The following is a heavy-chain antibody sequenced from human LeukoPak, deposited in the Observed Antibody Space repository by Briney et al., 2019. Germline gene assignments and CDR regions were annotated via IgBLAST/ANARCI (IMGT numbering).Heavy chain of an antibody. Sequence: GASVKVSCKASGYTFTSYGISWVRQAPGQGLEWMGWISAYNGNTNYAQKLQGRVTMTTDTSTSTAYMELRSLRSDDTAVYYCARRMSAFYDISTGYYTLGGLDYWGQGTLVTVSS. V-gene: IGHV1-18*04. CDR1: GYTFTSYG. D-gene: IGHD3-9*01. CDR2: ISAYNGNT. CDR3: ARRMSAFYDISTGYYTLGGLDY. J-gene: IGHJ4*02.